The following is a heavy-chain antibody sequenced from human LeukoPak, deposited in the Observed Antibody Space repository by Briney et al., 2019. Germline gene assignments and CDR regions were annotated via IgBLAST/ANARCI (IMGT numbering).Heavy chain of an antibody. J-gene: IGHJ6*02. Sequence: GASVKVSCKASGYTFTSYGIGWVRQAPGQGLEWMGWISAYNGNTNYAQKLQGRVTMTTDTSTSTAYMELRSLRSDDTAVYYCARDGEYIVVVTAIPGYYYGMDVWGQGTTVTVSS. V-gene: IGHV1-18*01. CDR2: ISAYNGNT. CDR3: ARDGEYIVVVTAIPGYYYGMDV. D-gene: IGHD2-21*02. CDR1: GYTFTSYG.